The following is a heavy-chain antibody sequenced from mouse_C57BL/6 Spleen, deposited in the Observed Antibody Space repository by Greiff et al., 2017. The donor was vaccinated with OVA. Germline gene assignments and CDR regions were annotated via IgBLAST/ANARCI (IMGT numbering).Heavy chain of an antibody. V-gene: IGHV3-6*01. CDR3: ARGNLRFYWYFDV. D-gene: IGHD2-1*01. Sequence: ESGPGLVKPSQSLSLTCSVTGYSITSGYYWNWIRQFPGNKLEWMGYISYDGSNNYNPSLKNRISITRDTSKNQFFLKLNSVTTEDTATYYCARGNLRFYWYFDVWGTGTTVTVSS. CDR2: ISYDGSN. J-gene: IGHJ1*03. CDR1: GYSITSGYY.